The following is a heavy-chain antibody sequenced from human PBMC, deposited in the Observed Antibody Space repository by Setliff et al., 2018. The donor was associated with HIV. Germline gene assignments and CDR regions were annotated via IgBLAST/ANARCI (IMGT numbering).Heavy chain of an antibody. D-gene: IGHD3-10*01. V-gene: IGHV4-34*01. CDR1: GYSISSGYY. Sequence: NPSETLSLTCAVSGYSISSGYYWSWIRQPPGKGLEWIGEINHSGSTNYNPSLKSRVTISVDTSKNQFSLKLSSVTAADTAVYYCARRGSGFFHYYYYMDVWGKGTTVTVSS. J-gene: IGHJ6*03. CDR3: ARRGSGFFHYYYYMDV. CDR2: INHSGST.